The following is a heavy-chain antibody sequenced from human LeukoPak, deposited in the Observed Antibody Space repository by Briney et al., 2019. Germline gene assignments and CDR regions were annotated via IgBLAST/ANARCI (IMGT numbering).Heavy chain of an antibody. CDR1: GYTFTGYY. D-gene: IGHD2-15*01. CDR3: ARDSEDIVVVVAATRTVVFDY. CDR2: INPSGGST. V-gene: IGHV1-46*01. Sequence: ASVTVSCKASGYTFTGYYMHWVRQAPGQGLEWMGWINPSGGSTSYAQKFQGRVTMTRDTSTSTVYMELSSLRSEDTAVYYCARDSEDIVVVVAATRTVVFDYWGQGTLVTVSS. J-gene: IGHJ4*02.